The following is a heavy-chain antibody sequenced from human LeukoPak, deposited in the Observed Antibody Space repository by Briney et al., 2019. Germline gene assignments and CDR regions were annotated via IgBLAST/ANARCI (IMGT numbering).Heavy chain of an antibody. V-gene: IGHV3-33*01. CDR3: ARIEMLDRAPLDY. CDR2: IWYDGSNK. CDR1: GFTVSSYG. Sequence: PGRSLRLSCAASGFTVSSYGMHWVRQAPGKGLEWVAVIWYDGSNKYYADSVKGRFTISRDNSKNTLYLQMNSLRAEDTAVYYCARIEMLDRAPLDYWGQGTLVTVSS. D-gene: IGHD3/OR15-3a*01. J-gene: IGHJ4*02.